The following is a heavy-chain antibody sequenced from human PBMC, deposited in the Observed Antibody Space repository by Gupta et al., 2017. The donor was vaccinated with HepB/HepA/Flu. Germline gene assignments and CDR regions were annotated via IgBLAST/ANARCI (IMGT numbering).Heavy chain of an antibody. CDR3: ARDLIYSGYDPPSFDY. CDR2: ISSSSSYI. V-gene: IGHV3-21*01. Sequence: GKGLEWVSSISSSSSYIYYADSVKGRFTISRDNAKNSLYLQMNSLRAEDTAVYYCARDLIYSGYDPPSFDYWGQGTLVTVSS. J-gene: IGHJ4*02. D-gene: IGHD5-12*01.